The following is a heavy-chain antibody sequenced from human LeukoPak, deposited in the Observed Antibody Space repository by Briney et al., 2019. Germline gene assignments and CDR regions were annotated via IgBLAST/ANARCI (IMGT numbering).Heavy chain of an antibody. CDR2: IYYSGST. J-gene: IGHJ4*02. CDR1: GGSISSSSYY. V-gene: IGHV4-39*01. CDR3: ARGGGNSGYYFDY. D-gene: IGHD4-23*01. Sequence: SETLSLTCIVSGGSISSSSYYWGWIRQPPGKGLEWIGSIYYSGSTDYNPSLKSRVTISVDTSKNQFSLKLSSVTAADTAVYYCARGGGNSGYYFDYWGQGTLVTVSS.